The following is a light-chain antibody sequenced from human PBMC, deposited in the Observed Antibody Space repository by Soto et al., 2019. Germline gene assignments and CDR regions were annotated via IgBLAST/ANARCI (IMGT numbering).Light chain of an antibody. J-gene: IGKJ4*02. CDR1: QSVSNY. V-gene: IGKV3-11*01. CDR2: DAS. Sequence: EIVLTQSPATLSLSPGERATLSCRASQSVSNYLAWYQQKPGQAPRLLIYDASNRATGIPSRFSGSGSETDFTLTISCLEPEDFTVYYWQQRSNWPRLTFGGGTKVEIK. CDR3: QQRSNWPRLT.